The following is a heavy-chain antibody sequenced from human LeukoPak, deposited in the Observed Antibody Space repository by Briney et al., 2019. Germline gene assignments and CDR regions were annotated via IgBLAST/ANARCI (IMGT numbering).Heavy chain of an antibody. D-gene: IGHD6-6*01. CDR2: IYYSGST. V-gene: IGHV4-39*07. Sequence: SETLSLTCAVSGGSISSSCYYWGWIRQPPGKGLEWIGSIYYSGSTYYNPSLKSRVTISVDTSKSQFSLKLSSVTAADTAVYYCARGWHQRQGLGRIAARPNFDYWGQGTLVTVSS. CDR3: ARGWHQRQGLGRIAARPNFDY. CDR1: GGSISSSCYY. J-gene: IGHJ4*02.